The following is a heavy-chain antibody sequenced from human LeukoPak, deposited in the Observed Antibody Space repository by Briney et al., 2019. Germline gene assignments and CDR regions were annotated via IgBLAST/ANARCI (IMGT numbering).Heavy chain of an antibody. V-gene: IGHV3-21*04. CDR1: GFTFSDYN. D-gene: IGHD6-19*01. CDR3: AKDIDSSGPKFDY. Sequence: PGGSLRLSCAASGFTFSDYNMNWVRQAPGKGLEWVSSVSYSSTYIDYADSVKGRFTISRDNSKNSLYLQMNSLRTEDTALYYCAKDIDSSGPKFDYWGQGTLVTVSS. CDR2: VSYSSTYI. J-gene: IGHJ4*02.